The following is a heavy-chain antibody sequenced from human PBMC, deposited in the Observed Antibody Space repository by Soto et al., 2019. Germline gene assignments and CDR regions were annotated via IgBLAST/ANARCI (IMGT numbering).Heavy chain of an antibody. V-gene: IGHV4-59*08. CDR3: ARHGGRIPYMDV. J-gene: IGHJ6*03. CDR1: GVSISSHY. Sequence: PSETLSLTCTVSGVSISSHYWSWIRQPPGKGLEWIGYIFYSGSTSYSPSLKSRVTLSLDTSKNQFSLKLSSVTAADTAVYYCARHGGRIPYMDVWGKGTTVTVSS. CDR2: IFYSGST.